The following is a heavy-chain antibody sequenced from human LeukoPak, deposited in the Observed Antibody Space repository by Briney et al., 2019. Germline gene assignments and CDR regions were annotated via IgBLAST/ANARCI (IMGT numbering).Heavy chain of an antibody. CDR2: IYHSGST. V-gene: IGHV4-38-2*02. CDR3: ARALRQLVRGYYYYYMDV. CDR1: GYAISSGYF. J-gene: IGHJ6*03. Sequence: SETLSLTCSVSGYAISSGYFWGWIRQPPGKGLEWIGTIYHSGSTYYNPSLKSRVTISVDTSKNQFSLKLSSVTAADTAVYYCARALRQLVRGYYYYYMDVWGTGTTVSISS. D-gene: IGHD6-13*01.